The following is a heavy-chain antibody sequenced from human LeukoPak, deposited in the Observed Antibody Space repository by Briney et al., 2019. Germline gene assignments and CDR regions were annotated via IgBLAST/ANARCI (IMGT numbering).Heavy chain of an antibody. D-gene: IGHD2-15*01. V-gene: IGHV5-51*01. CDR3: ASHSHKDYAFDI. CDR1: GYSFTSYW. J-gene: IGHJ3*02. Sequence: GEPLKISCKGSGYSFTSYWIGWVRQMPGKGLGWMGIIYPGDSDTRYSPSFQGQVTISADKSISTAYLQWSSLKASDAAMYYCASHSHKDYAFDIWGQGTMVTVSS. CDR2: IYPGDSDT.